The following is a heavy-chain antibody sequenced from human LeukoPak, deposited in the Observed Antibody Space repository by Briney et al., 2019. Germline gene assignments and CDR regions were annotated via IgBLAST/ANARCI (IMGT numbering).Heavy chain of an antibody. V-gene: IGHV1-18*01. CDR2: ISAYNGNT. Sequence: ASVKVSCKASGYTFTSYGISWVRQAPGQGLEWMGWISAYNGNTNYAQKPQGRVTMTTDTSTSTAYMELRSLRSDDTAVYYCAREALGYCAAGTCPSWYFDLWGRGTLVTVSS. D-gene: IGHD2-15*01. CDR1: GYTFTSYG. CDR3: AREALGYCAAGTCPSWYFDL. J-gene: IGHJ2*01.